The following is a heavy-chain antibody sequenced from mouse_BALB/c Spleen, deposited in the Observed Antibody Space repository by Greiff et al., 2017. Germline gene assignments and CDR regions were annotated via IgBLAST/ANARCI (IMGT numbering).Heavy chain of an antibody. J-gene: IGHJ4*01. CDR3: ARRGGHEAMDY. D-gene: IGHD3-1*01. V-gene: IGHV5-17*02. Sequence: EVKVVESGGGLVQPGGSRKLSCSASGFTFSSFGMHWVRQAPVKGLEWVAYISSGSSTIYYADTVKGRFTISRDNPKNTLFLQMTSLRSEDTAMYYCARRGGHEAMDYWGQGTSVTVSS. CDR2: ISSGSSTI. CDR1: GFTFSSFG.